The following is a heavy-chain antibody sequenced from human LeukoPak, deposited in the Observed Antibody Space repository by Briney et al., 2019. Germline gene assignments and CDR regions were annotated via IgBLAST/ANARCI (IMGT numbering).Heavy chain of an antibody. Sequence: PSETLSLTCTVSGGSISSSSYYWGRIRQPPGKGLEWIGSIYYSGSTYYNPSLKSRVTISVDTSKNQFSLKLSSVTAADTAVYYCARLYVVVVAATLYNWFDPWGQGTLVTVSS. CDR2: IYYSGST. CDR3: ARLYVVVVAATLYNWFDP. J-gene: IGHJ5*02. CDR1: GGSISSSSYY. V-gene: IGHV4-39*01. D-gene: IGHD2-15*01.